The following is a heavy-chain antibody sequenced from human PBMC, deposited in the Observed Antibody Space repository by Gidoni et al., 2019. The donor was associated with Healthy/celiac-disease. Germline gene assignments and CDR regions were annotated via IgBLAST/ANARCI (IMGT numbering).Heavy chain of an antibody. J-gene: IGHJ4*02. D-gene: IGHD3-22*01. V-gene: IGHV4-30-2*01. Sequence: QLQLQESGSGLVKPSQTLSLTCALSGGSISSGGYSWSWIRQPPGKGLEWIGYIYHSGSTYYNPSLKSRVTISVDRSKNQFSLKLSSVTAADTAVYYCARAYYDSSGYYYGYFDYWGQGTLVTVSS. CDR3: ARAYYDSSGYYYGYFDY. CDR1: GGSISSGGYS. CDR2: IYHSGST.